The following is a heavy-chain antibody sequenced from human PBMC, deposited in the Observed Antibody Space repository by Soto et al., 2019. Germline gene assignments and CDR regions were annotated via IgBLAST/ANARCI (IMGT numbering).Heavy chain of an antibody. J-gene: IGHJ3*01. CDR2: IYWDDDK. V-gene: IGHV2-5*02. CDR3: AHAYGGTSWPNDAFDV. D-gene: IGHD2-2*01. CDR1: GFSLSANGVG. Sequence: QITLKESGPTLVKPTQTLTLTCTFSGFSLSANGVGVAWIRQPPGQALEWLALIYWDDDKRYRTSLRSRPTITKDTSKNQVVLTMTHMDPVDTGTYYCAHAYGGTSWPNDAFDVWGQGTVVTVSS.